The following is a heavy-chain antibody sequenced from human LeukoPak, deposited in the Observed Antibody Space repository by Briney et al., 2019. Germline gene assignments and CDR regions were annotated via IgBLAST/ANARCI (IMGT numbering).Heavy chain of an antibody. CDR2: ISAYNGNT. Sequence: GASVKVSCKASGYTFTSYGISWVRQAPGQGLEWMGWISAYNGNTNYAQRLQGRVTMTTDTSTSTAYMELRSLRSDDTAVYYCAREATYSGYDRLDYWGQGTLVTVSS. V-gene: IGHV1-18*04. D-gene: IGHD5-12*01. J-gene: IGHJ4*02. CDR1: GYTFTSYG. CDR3: AREATYSGYDRLDY.